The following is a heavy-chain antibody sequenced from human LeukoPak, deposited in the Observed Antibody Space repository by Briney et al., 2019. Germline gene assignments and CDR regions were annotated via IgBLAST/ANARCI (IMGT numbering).Heavy chain of an antibody. Sequence: GGSLRLSCAASGFTFSSYAVSWVRQAPGKGLEWVSAISGSGGGTYYADSVKGRFTISRDNSKNTVYLQMNSLSTEDKAVYYCSKTSTGKSNGRYPGWAVDYWGQGTLVPVSS. CDR3: SKTSTGKSNGRYPGWAVDY. J-gene: IGHJ4*02. CDR1: GFTFSSYA. D-gene: IGHD6-19*01. V-gene: IGHV3-23*01. CDR2: ISGSGGGT.